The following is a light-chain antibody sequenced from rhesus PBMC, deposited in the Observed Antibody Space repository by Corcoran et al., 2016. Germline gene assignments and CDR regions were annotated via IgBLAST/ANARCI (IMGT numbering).Light chain of an antibody. CDR3: NSYAGSNTFI. J-gene: IGLJ1*01. V-gene: IGLV2-32*02. CDR1: SGDIGGYNY. CDR2: EVS. Sequence: QAALTQPRSVSGSPGQSVTISFTGTSGDIGGYNYVSWYQQHPGTAPKLLIYEVSKRPSGVSDRFSGSKSGNTASLTISGLQAEDEADYYCNSYAGSNTFIFGAGTRLTVL.